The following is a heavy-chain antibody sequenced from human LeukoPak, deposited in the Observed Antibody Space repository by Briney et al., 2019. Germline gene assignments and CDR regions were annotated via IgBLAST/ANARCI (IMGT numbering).Heavy chain of an antibody. D-gene: IGHD3-22*01. CDR3: ARATYYYDSSGYYYYYGMDV. Sequence: SETLSLTCTVSGGSIYSYFWSWIRQPPGKGLEWIGYIYYSGSTTYNPSLRSRVTISVDRSKNQFSLKLSSVTAADTAVYYCARATYYYDSSGYYYYYGMDVWGQGTTVTVSS. V-gene: IGHV4-59*12. J-gene: IGHJ6*02. CDR1: GGSIYSYF. CDR2: IYYSGST.